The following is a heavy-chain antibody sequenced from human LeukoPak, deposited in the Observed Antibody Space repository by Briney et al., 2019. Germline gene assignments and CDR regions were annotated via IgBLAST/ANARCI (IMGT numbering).Heavy chain of an antibody. CDR1: GFTFSNAW. D-gene: IGHD3-3*01. CDR3: TTVLYYDFWSGSPDAFDI. V-gene: IGHV3-15*01. CDR2: IKSKTDGGTT. J-gene: IGHJ3*02. Sequence: GGSLRLSCAASGFTFSNAWMSWVRQAPGKGLEWVGRIKSKTDGGTTDYAAPVKGRFTISRDDSKNTLYLQMNSLKTEDTAVYHCTTVLYYDFWSGSPDAFDIWGQGTMVTVSS.